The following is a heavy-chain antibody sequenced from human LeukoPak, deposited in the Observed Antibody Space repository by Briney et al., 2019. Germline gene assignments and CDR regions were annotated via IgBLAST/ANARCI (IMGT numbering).Heavy chain of an antibody. CDR1: GGSISSYY. CDR2: IYYSGST. D-gene: IGHD6-6*01. CDR3: ARGGEYSSSFPLDY. J-gene: IGHJ4*02. V-gene: IGHV4-59*01. Sequence: SETLSLTCTVSGGSISSYYWSWIRQPPGKGLEWIGYIYYSGSTNYNPSLKSRVTISVDTSKNQFSLKLSSVTAADTAVYYCARGGEYSSSFPLDYWGQGALVTVSS.